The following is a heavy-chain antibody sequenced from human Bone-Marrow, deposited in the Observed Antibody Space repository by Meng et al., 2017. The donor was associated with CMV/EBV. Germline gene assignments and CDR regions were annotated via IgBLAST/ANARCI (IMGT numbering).Heavy chain of an antibody. Sequence: SGPTLVKPTQTLTLTCTFSGFSLSTSGVGVGWIRQPPGKALEWLALIYWNDDKRYSPSLKSRLTITKDTSKNQVVLTMTNMDPVDTATYYCTHRPRSVQGVTFCFDYWGQGTLVTVSS. J-gene: IGHJ4*02. V-gene: IGHV2-5*01. CDR3: THRPRSVQGVTFCFDY. CDR1: GFSLSTSGVG. D-gene: IGHD3-10*01. CDR2: IYWNDDK.